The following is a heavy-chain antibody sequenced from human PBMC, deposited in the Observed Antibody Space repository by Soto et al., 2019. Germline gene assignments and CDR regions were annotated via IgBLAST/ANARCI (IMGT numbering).Heavy chain of an antibody. Sequence: LRLSCVASGFTFSDHHMDWVRQAPGKGLEWVGRARNIANSYTTAYAASVKGRFTISRDDSKNSLSLQMNSLKTEDTAVYFCARLMGTSFDLWDQGTLVTVSS. V-gene: IGHV3-72*01. J-gene: IGHJ4*02. CDR3: ARLMGTSFDL. CDR1: GFTFSDHH. D-gene: IGHD2-8*01. CDR2: ARNIANSYTT.